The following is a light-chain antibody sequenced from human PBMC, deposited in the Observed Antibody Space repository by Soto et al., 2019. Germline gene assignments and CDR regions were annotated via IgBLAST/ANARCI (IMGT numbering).Light chain of an antibody. J-gene: IGLJ1*01. CDR1: SSDVGGYEY. V-gene: IGLV2-8*01. CDR3: SLYTSENAYV. Sequence: QSVLTQPPSASGSPGQSVAISCTGTSSDVGGYEYVSWYQQHPGKAPKLVIYEISKRPSGVPDRFSGSKSGNTASLTVSGLQAEDEADYYCSLYTSENAYVFGTGTKLTVL. CDR2: EIS.